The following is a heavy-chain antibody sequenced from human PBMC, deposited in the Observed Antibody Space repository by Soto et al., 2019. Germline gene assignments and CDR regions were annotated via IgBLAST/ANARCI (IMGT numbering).Heavy chain of an antibody. CDR1: GFTFSIYA. CDR3: VKGEYYYDSSGYYPFYY. CDR2: ISVNGGST. D-gene: IGHD3-22*01. Sequence: GGSLRLSCSASGFTFSIYAMHWVRQAPGKGLEYVSSISVNGGSTHYADSVKGRFTISRDNSKNTQYLQMSSLRADDTALYYCVKGEYYYDSSGYYPFYYWGQGTLVTVSS. V-gene: IGHV3-64D*06. J-gene: IGHJ4*02.